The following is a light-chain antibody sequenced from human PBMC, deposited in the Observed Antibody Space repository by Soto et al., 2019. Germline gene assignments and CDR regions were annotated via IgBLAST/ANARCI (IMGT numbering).Light chain of an antibody. V-gene: IGKV1-8*01. CDR2: AAS. CDR1: QGISSY. J-gene: IGKJ1*01. Sequence: AIRMTHSPSSLSATTGDRVTITCRASQGISSYLAWYQQKPGKAPKLLIYAASTLQSGVPSRFSGSGSGTNFNLIISCLQTEAFATYCSLEYYSYFAFSQGTKGDIK. CDR3: LEYYSYFA.